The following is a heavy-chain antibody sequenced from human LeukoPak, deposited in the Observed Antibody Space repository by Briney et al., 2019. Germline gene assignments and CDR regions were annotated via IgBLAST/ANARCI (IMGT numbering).Heavy chain of an antibody. CDR1: GFTFSSYS. J-gene: IGHJ5*02. CDR2: ISSSSSYI. V-gene: IGHV3-21*01. CDR3: ARVSVGYCSSTSCSSPPWFDP. Sequence: GSLRLSCAASGFTFSSYSMNWVRQAPGKGLEWVSSISSSSSYIYYADSVKGRFTISRDNAKNSLYLQMNSLRAEDTAVYYCARVSVGYCSSTSCSSPPWFDPWGQGTLVTVSS. D-gene: IGHD2-2*01.